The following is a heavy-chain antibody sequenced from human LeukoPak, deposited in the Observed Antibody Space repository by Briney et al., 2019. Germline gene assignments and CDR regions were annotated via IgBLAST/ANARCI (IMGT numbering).Heavy chain of an antibody. CDR2: INHSGST. J-gene: IGHJ4*02. Sequence: SETLSLTCAVYGGSSSGYYWSWIRQPPGKGLEWIGEINHSGSTNYNPSLKSRVTISVDTSKSQFSLKLRSVTAADTAVYYCARLMVRGVTMFDYWGQGTLVTVSS. CDR3: ARLMVRGVTMFDY. CDR1: GGSSSGYY. V-gene: IGHV4-34*01. D-gene: IGHD3-10*01.